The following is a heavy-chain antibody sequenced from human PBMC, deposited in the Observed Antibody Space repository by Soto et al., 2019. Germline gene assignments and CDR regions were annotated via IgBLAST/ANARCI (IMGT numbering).Heavy chain of an antibody. D-gene: IGHD4-17*01. V-gene: IGHV4-34*01. CDR3: ARGNMVTRMTTSSDWLDP. Sequence: QVQLQQWGAGLLKPSETLFLTCAVYGGSFSGHYWSWIRQPPGKGLEWIGEINQSGSTNYNPSLMSRDTISVDTYKNQFSLKLNSVTAADTAVYYCARGNMVTRMTTSSDWLDPWGQGTRGTVSS. CDR2: INQSGST. CDR1: GGSFSGHY. J-gene: IGHJ5*02.